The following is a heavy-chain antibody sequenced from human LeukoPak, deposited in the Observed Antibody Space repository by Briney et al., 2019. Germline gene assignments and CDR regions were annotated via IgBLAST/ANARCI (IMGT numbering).Heavy chain of an antibody. CDR3: ARPFYDFWSGYYPWFDP. CDR2: INPNSGGT. V-gene: IGHV1-2*02. J-gene: IGHJ5*02. Sequence: ASVKVSCKASGYTFTGYYMHWVRQAPGQGLGWMGWINPNSGGTNYAQKFQGRVTMTRDTSISTAYMELSRLRSDDTAVYYCARPFYDFWSGYYPWFDPWGQGTLVTVSS. CDR1: GYTFTGYY. D-gene: IGHD3-3*01.